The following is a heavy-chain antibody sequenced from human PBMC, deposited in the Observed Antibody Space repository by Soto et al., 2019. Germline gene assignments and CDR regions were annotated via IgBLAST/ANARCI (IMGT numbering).Heavy chain of an antibody. J-gene: IGHJ6*02. CDR3: AKGIGGSMAHYYGMDV. Sequence: GGSLRLSCAASGFTFSSYAMSWVRQAPGKGLEWVSAISGSGGSTYYADSVEGRFTISRDNSKNTLYLQMNSLRAEDTAVYYCAKGIGGSMAHYYGMDVWGQGTTVTVSS. CDR1: GFTFSSYA. CDR2: ISGSGGST. D-gene: IGHD2-15*01. V-gene: IGHV3-23*01.